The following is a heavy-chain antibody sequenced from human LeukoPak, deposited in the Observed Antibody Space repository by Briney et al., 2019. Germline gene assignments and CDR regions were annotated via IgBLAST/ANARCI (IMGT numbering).Heavy chain of an antibody. D-gene: IGHD3-22*01. CDR1: GFTFSSYG. V-gene: IGHV3-23*01. J-gene: IGHJ4*02. CDR3: AREGTMISSFDY. Sequence: GGSLRLSCAASGFTFSSYGMSWVRQAPGKGLEWVSAISGSGGTTYYADSVKGRFTVSRDNAKNSLYLEMNSLRVDDTAVYYCAREGTMISSFDYWGQGTLVTVSS. CDR2: ISGSGGTT.